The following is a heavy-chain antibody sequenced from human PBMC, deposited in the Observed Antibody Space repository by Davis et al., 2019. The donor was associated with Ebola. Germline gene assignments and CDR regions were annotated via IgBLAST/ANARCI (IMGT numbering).Heavy chain of an antibody. CDR1: GFTVSSNY. D-gene: IGHD2-2*01. CDR2: IYSGGST. V-gene: IGHV3-53*01. Sequence: PGGSLRLSCAASGFTVSSNYMSWVRQAPGKGLEWVSVIYSGGSTYYADSVKGRFTISRDNSKNTLYLQMNSLRAEDTAVYYCARDRAGYCSSTSCLNGLGFAFDIWGQGTMVTVSS. CDR3: ARDRAGYCSSTSCLNGLGFAFDI. J-gene: IGHJ3*02.